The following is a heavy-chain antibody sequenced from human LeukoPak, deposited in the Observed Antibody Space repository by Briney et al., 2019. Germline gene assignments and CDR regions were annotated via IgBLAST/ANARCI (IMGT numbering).Heavy chain of an antibody. Sequence: GGSLRLSCSASGFTFSNHAMHWVRQAPGKGLEFIADISSNGGTTYHADSVEGRFAISRDNSKNTLLLQMTFLRIEDTAVYYCVRDPAAYYYDSTFDYWGQGTLVTVSA. V-gene: IGHV3-64D*09. CDR2: ISSNGGTT. CDR3: VRDPAAYYYDSTFDY. D-gene: IGHD3-22*01. J-gene: IGHJ4*02. CDR1: GFTFSNHA.